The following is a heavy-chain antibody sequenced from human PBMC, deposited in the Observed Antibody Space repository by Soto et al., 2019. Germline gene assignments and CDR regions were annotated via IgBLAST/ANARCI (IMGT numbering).Heavy chain of an antibody. CDR3: ARDWSVGYCSSTSCYPSYYYYYGMDV. J-gene: IGHJ6*02. CDR1: GFTFSSYW. D-gene: IGHD2-2*03. V-gene: IGHV3-7*01. CDR2: IKQDGSEK. Sequence: GGSLRLSCAASGFTFSSYWMSWVRQAPGKGLEWVANIKQDGSEKYYVDSVKGRFTISRDNAKNSLYLQMNSRRAEDTAVYYCARDWSVGYCSSTSCYPSYYYYYGMDVWGQGTTVTVSS.